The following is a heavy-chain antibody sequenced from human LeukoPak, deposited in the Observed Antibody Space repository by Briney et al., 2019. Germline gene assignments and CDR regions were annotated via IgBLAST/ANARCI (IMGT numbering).Heavy chain of an antibody. CDR2: ISNDGSNK. D-gene: IGHD6-13*01. Sequence: PGGSLRLSCAACGFTFRSFGIHWVRQAPGKGLEWVAVISNDGSNKYYADSVKGRFTISRDNSKNTVYLQMSSLRGEDTAVYYCAKSGIAAAGQRGYFDYWGQGTLVTVSS. J-gene: IGHJ4*02. V-gene: IGHV3-30*18. CDR3: AKSGIAAAGQRGYFDY. CDR1: GFTFRSFG.